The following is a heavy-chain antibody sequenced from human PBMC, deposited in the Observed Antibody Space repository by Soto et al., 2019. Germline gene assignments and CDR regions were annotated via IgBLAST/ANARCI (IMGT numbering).Heavy chain of an antibody. V-gene: IGHV1-18*01. CDR1: GYTFTSYG. D-gene: IGHD3-22*01. CDR2: ISAYNGNT. CDR3: ARDDGITMMVVQIDS. Sequence: GASVKVSCKASGYTFTSYGISWVRQAPGQGLEWMGWISAYNGNTNYAQKLQGRVTMTTDTSTSTAYMELRSLRSDDTAVYYCARDDGITMMVVQIDSGAQGSVVPVSS. J-gene: IGHJ1*01.